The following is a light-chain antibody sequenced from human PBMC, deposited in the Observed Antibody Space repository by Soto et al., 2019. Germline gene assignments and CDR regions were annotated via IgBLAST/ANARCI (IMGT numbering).Light chain of an antibody. CDR3: QQFKSYPFT. Sequence: DIQLTQSPSFLSAAVVDRVTITCRASQASSYFLAWYQQKPGKAPKLLIYGASTLQSGVPSRFSGSGSGTEFTLTISSLQPEDFATYHCQQFKSYPFTFGGGTKVEIK. V-gene: IGKV1-9*01. CDR2: GAS. J-gene: IGKJ4*01. CDR1: QASSYF.